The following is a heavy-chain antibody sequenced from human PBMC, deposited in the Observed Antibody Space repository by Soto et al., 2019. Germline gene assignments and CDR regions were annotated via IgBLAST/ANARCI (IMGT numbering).Heavy chain of an antibody. CDR3: ARNSRRGYTLYFDY. J-gene: IGHJ4*02. CDR1: GFTFSSYW. D-gene: IGHD5-12*01. V-gene: IGHV3-7*03. CDR2: IKQDGSEK. Sequence: GGSLRLSCAASGFTFSSYWMSWVRQAPGKGLEWVANIKQDGSEKYYVDSVKGRFTISRDNAKNSLYLQMNSLRAEDTAVYYCARNSRRGYTLYFDYWGQGTLVTVSS.